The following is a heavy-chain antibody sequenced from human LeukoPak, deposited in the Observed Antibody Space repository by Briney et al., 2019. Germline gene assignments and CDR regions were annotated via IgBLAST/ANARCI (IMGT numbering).Heavy chain of an antibody. CDR3: ARDIGGLPTRGRDY. J-gene: IGHJ4*02. Sequence: SETLSLTCTVSGGSISSYYWSWIRQPAGKGREWIGRIYTSGSTNYNPSLKSRVTMSVDTSKNQFSLNLSSVNDAATAVYSCARDIGGLPTRGRDYWGQGTLVTVSS. CDR2: IYTSGST. CDR1: GGSISSYY. D-gene: IGHD1-26*01. V-gene: IGHV4-4*07.